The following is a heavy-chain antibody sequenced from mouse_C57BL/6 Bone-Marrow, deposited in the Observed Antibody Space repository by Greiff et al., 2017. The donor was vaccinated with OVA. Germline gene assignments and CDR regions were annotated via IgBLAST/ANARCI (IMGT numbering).Heavy chain of an antibody. CDR2: ISSGGSYT. D-gene: IGHD6-5*01. CDR3: ASPYFAY. CDR1: GFTFSSYG. Sequence: EVKLVESGGDLVKPGGSLKLSCAASGFTFSSYGMSWVRQTPDKRLEWVATISSGGSYTYYQDSVKGRFTISRDNAKNTLYLQMSSLKSEDTAMYYCASPYFAYWGQGTLVTVSA. J-gene: IGHJ3*01. V-gene: IGHV5-6*01.